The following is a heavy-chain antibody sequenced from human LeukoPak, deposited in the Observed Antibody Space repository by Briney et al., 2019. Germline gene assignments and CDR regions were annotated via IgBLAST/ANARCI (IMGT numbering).Heavy chain of an antibody. D-gene: IGHD6-13*01. Sequence: GGSLRLSCAASGFTFSSYWMSWVRQAPGKGLEWVANIKQDGSEKYYVDSVKGRFTISRDNAKNSLYLQMNSLRAEDTAVYYRARGPTIPLESYSSSWYSYWGQGTLVTVSS. CDR1: GFTFSSYW. V-gene: IGHV3-7*01. CDR3: ARGPTIPLESYSSSWYSY. CDR2: IKQDGSEK. J-gene: IGHJ4*02.